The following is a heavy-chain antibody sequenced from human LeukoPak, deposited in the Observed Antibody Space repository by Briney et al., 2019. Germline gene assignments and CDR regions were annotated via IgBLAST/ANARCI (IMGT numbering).Heavy chain of an antibody. CDR2: ISYDGSNK. CDR1: GFTFRSYA. V-gene: IGHV3-30-3*01. D-gene: IGHD1-20*01. CDR3: ARAGYNWNYVET. J-gene: IGHJ4*02. Sequence: GGSLRLSCAASGFTFRSYAMHWVRQAPGKGLEWVAVISYDGSNKYHADSVKGRFTISRDNSKNTLSLRMNSLRAEDTAVYYCARAGYNWNYVETWGQGTLVTVSS.